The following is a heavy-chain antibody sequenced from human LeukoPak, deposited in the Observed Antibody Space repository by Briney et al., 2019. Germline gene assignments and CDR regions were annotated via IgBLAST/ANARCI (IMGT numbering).Heavy chain of an antibody. D-gene: IGHD6-19*01. V-gene: IGHV1-18*01. Sequence: ASVKVSCKASGYTFTSYGISWVRQAPGQGLEWMGWISAYNGNTNYAQKLQGRVTMTTDTSTSTAYMELRSLRSDDTAVYYCARGPSIAVAANDAFDIWGQGTMVTVSS. CDR1: GYTFTSYG. J-gene: IGHJ3*02. CDR2: ISAYNGNT. CDR3: ARGPSIAVAANDAFDI.